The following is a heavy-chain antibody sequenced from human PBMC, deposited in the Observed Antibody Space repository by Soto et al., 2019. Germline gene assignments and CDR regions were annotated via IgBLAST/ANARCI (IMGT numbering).Heavy chain of an antibody. Sequence: EAGGGVVQPGGSLRLSCSTSGFTFSSHSMHWFRQAPGRGLEWVAVISSDGGLQFYADSVRGRFTISRDNSKNTLYSQMNSLRDEDTALYYCAREVVTTQWFFDNWGQGILVAVSS. CDR2: ISSDGGLQ. D-gene: IGHD2-8*01. CDR1: GFTFSSHS. V-gene: IGHV3-30-3*01. CDR3: AREVVTTQWFFDN. J-gene: IGHJ4*02.